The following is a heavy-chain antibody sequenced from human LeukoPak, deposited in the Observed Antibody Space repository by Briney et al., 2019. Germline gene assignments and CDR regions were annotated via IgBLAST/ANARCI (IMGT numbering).Heavy chain of an antibody. CDR2: ISYDGSNK. J-gene: IGHJ4*02. V-gene: IGHV3-30-3*01. Sequence: PGGSLRLSCAASGFTFSSYAMHWVRQAPGKGLEWVAVISYDGSNKYYADSVKGRFTISRDNSKNTLYLQMNSLRAEDTAVYYCARGPFLEWLQFDYWGQGTLVTVSS. D-gene: IGHD3-3*02. CDR3: ARGPFLEWLQFDY. CDR1: GFTFSSYA.